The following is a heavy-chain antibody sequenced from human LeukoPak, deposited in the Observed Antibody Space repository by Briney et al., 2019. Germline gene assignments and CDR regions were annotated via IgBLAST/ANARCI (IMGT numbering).Heavy chain of an antibody. CDR1: GFTFSSYS. D-gene: IGHD1-26*01. CDR3: ARVEGARYYFDY. Sequence: PGGSLRLSCAASGFTFSSYSMNWVRQAPGKGLEWVSSISSSSGYIYYADSVKGRFTISRDNAKNSPYLQMNSLRAEDTAVYYCARVEGARYYFDYWGQGTLVTVSS. V-gene: IGHV3-21*01. J-gene: IGHJ4*02. CDR2: ISSSSGYI.